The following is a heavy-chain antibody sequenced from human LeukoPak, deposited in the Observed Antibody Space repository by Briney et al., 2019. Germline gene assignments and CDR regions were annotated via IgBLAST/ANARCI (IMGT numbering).Heavy chain of an antibody. Sequence: SETLSLTCTVSSGSISSYYWSWIRQPPGKGLEWIGYIYYTGSTNYNPSLKSRVTISVDTSKNQFSLNLSPVTAADTAVYYCARHGPYLGRLAWFDPWGQGTLVTVSS. CDR3: ARHGPYLGRLAWFDP. J-gene: IGHJ5*02. CDR1: SGSISSYY. V-gene: IGHV4-59*08. D-gene: IGHD1-26*01. CDR2: IYYTGST.